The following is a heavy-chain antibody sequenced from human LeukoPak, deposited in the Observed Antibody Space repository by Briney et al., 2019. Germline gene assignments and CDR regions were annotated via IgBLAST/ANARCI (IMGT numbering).Heavy chain of an antibody. J-gene: IGHJ6*03. V-gene: IGHV4-30-4*08. CDR2: IYYSGST. Sequence: SETLSLTCTVSGGSISSGDYYWSWIRQPPGKGLEWIGYIYYSGSTYYNPSLKSRVTISVDTSKNQFSLKLCSVTAADTAVYYCARDLWVHYYYYYMDVWGKGTTVTVSS. CDR1: GGSISSGDYY. D-gene: IGHD1-1*01. CDR3: ARDLWVHYYYYYMDV.